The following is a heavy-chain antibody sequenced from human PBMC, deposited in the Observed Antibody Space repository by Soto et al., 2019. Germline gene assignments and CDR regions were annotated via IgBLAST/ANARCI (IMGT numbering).Heavy chain of an antibody. CDR1: GYTFTSYG. J-gene: IGHJ1*01. V-gene: IGHV1-18*01. CDR3: ARAPGDYPNSKYFQH. Sequence: ASVKVSCKASGYTFTSYGISWVRQAPGQGLEWMGWISACNGNTNYAQKLQGRVTMTTDTSTSTAYMELRSLRSDDTAVYYCARAPGDYPNSKYFQHWGQGTLVTVSS. CDR2: ISACNGNT. D-gene: IGHD4-17*01.